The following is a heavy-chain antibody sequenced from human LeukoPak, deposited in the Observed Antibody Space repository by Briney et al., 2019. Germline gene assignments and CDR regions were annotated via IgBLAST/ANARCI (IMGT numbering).Heavy chain of an antibody. Sequence: SVKVSCKASGGTFSSYAISWVRQAPGQGLEWMGGVIPIFGTANYAQKFLGRVTITADESTSTAYMELSSLRSEDTAVYYCARRGSIAAAGMDWFDPWGQGTLVTVSS. CDR2: VIPIFGTA. D-gene: IGHD6-13*01. CDR3: ARRGSIAAAGMDWFDP. V-gene: IGHV1-69*01. J-gene: IGHJ5*02. CDR1: GGTFSSYA.